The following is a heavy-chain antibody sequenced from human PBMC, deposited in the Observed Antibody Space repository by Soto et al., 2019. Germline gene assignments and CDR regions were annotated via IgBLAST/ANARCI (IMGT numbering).Heavy chain of an antibody. CDR2: INAANGNT. CDR1: GYTFTNYA. D-gene: IGHD3-22*01. CDR3: ASSSCYYYVDY. Sequence: QVQLVQSGAEVKKPGASVKVSCKASGYTFTNYAMHWVRQAPGQRLEWMGWINAANGNTKYSQKFQGRVTITRDTSASTAYMELISLRSEDTAVYYRASSSCYYYVDYWGQGTLVTVSS. V-gene: IGHV1-3*01. J-gene: IGHJ4*02.